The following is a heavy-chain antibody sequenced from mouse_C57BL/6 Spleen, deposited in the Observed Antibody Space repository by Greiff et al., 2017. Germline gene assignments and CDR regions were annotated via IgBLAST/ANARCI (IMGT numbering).Heavy chain of an antibody. CDR1: GFTFSSYA. J-gene: IGHJ3*01. Sequence: DVMLVESGGGLVKPGGSLKLSCAASGFTFSSYAMSWVRQTPEKRLEWVATISDGGSYTYYPDNVKGRFTISRENAKNNLYLQMSHLKSEDTAMYYCARDRELSDGPFAYWGQGTLVTVSA. V-gene: IGHV5-4*01. CDR2: ISDGGSYT. D-gene: IGHD1-1*02. CDR3: ARDRELSDGPFAY.